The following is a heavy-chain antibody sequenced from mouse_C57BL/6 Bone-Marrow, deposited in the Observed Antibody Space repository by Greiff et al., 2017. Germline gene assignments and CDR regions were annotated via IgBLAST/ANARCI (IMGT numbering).Heavy chain of an antibody. CDR1: GFSLTSYA. D-gene: IGHD2-5*01. CDR2: IWTGGGT. Sequence: VQRVESGPGLVAPSQSLSITCTVSGFSLTSYAISWVRQPPGKGLEWLGVIWTGGGTNYNSALKSRLSISKDNSKSQVFLKMNSLQTDDTARYYCARNTYYSNFVFDYWGQGTTLTVSS. V-gene: IGHV2-9-1*01. CDR3: ARNTYYSNFVFDY. J-gene: IGHJ2*01.